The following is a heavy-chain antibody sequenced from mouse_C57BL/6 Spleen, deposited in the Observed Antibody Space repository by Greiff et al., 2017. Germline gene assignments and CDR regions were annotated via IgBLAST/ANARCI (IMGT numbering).Heavy chain of an antibody. D-gene: IGHD2-5*01. CDR3: ARNWDYSNYEGSGMDY. J-gene: IGHJ4*01. Sequence: VQLQQSGPGLVQPSQSLSITCTVSGFSLTSYGVHWVRQSPGKGLEWLGVIWSGGSTDSTAAFISRLSISKDNSKRQVFFKMNRLQADDTAIYYCARNWDYSNYEGSGMDYWGQGTSVTVSA. V-gene: IGHV2-2*01. CDR2: IWSGGST. CDR1: GFSLTSYG.